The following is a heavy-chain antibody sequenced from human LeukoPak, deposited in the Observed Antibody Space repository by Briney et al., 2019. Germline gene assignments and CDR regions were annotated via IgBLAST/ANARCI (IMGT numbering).Heavy chain of an antibody. Sequence: SQTLSLTCAIPGDSVSSNGASWNWIRQSPSRGLEWLGRTYYRSQQWHSDYAPSVKGRITLNPDTSKNQFSLQLNSMTPEDTALYYCGRETDFGVVTNWGQGTLVTVSS. V-gene: IGHV6-1*01. CDR3: GRETDFGVVTN. D-gene: IGHD3-3*01. J-gene: IGHJ4*02. CDR1: GDSVSSNGAS. CDR2: TYYRSQQWHS.